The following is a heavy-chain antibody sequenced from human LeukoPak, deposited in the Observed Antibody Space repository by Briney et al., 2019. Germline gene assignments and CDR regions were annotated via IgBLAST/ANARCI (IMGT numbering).Heavy chain of an antibody. CDR3: ARVTIFGVALFSGMDV. J-gene: IGHJ6*02. CDR2: INHSGST. V-gene: IGHV4-34*01. CDR1: GGSFSGYY. D-gene: IGHD3-3*01. Sequence: PSETLSLTCAVYGGSFSGYYRSWIRQPPGKGLEWIGEINHSGSTNYNPSLKSRVTISVDTSKNQFSLKLSSVTAADTAVYYCARVTIFGVALFSGMDVWGQGTTVTVYS.